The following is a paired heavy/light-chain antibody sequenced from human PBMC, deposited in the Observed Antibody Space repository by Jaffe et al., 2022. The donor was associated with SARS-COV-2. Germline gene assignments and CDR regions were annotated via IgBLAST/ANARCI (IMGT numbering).Light chain of an antibody. Sequence: EVVLTQPPGTLSLSPGERATLSCRASQSVSSNSLAWFQQRPGLAPRLLIYDASTRATGIPDRFSGSGSGTDFTLTISGLEPEDFAVYFCQQYGSSPYTFGQGTKLEIK. J-gene: IGKJ2*01. CDR1: QSVSSNS. CDR2: DAS. CDR3: QQYGSSPYT. V-gene: IGKV3-20*01.
Heavy chain of an antibody. CDR2: IKNKGHSYTT. CDR1: GISFTDHY. Sequence: EVQLVESGGGLVQPGGSLRLSCVASGISFTDHYMDWVRQAPGKGLEWVGHIKNKGHSYTTEFAASVKGRFTILRDDSKKAVYLHMNSLKSDDTAVYYCARERIIPRFPTPYFYYYGMDVWGQGTTVTVSS. D-gene: IGHD2-21*01. J-gene: IGHJ6*02. CDR3: ARERIIPRFPTPYFYYYGMDV. V-gene: IGHV3-72*01.